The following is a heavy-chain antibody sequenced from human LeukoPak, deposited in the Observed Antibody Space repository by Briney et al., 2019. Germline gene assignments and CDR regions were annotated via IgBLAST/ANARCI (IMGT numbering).Heavy chain of an antibody. D-gene: IGHD3-3*01. CDR1: GFTFSSYE. CDR2: CSSSSSTI. V-gene: IGHV3-48*03. CDR3: ARGAYDVMSGPDY. Sequence: GGSLRLSCAASGFTFSSYEMNWVRQAPGKGLEWVSYCSSSSSTIYYAGSVKGRFSISRDNAKNSLFLQMNSLRDDDTAIYYCARGAYDVMSGPDYWGQGTLVTVSS. J-gene: IGHJ4*02.